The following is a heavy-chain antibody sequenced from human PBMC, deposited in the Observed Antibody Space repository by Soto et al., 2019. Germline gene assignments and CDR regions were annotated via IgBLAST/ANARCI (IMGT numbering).Heavy chain of an antibody. CDR3: ARDEEDNPWYVLDY. D-gene: IGHD3-10*02. Sequence: EVHLEESGGGLVQPGGSLRLSCAASGFTFSSYWMHWVRQAPGEGLVWVSRINRDGSERKYADSVKGRFTISRDDAKSTVYLQMDSLRAEDTAVYYCARDEEDNPWYVLDYWGLGTLVTVSS. CDR1: GFTFSSYW. V-gene: IGHV3-74*01. J-gene: IGHJ4*02. CDR2: INRDGSER.